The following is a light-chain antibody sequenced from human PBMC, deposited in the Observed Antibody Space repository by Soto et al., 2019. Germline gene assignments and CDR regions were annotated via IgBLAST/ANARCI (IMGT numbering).Light chain of an antibody. V-gene: IGKV3-11*01. Sequence: EIVLTQSPATLSLSPGERATLSCRASQSVSSYFAWYQQKPGQAPRLLIYDASNRATGIPARFSGSGSGTAFTLTISSLEPEDFAVYYCQQRINWPPITFGQGTRLEIK. CDR2: DAS. CDR1: QSVSSY. J-gene: IGKJ5*01. CDR3: QQRINWPPIT.